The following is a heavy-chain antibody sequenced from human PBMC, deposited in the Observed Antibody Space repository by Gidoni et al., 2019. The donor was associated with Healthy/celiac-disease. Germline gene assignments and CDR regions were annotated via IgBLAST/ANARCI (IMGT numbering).Heavy chain of an antibody. V-gene: IGHV1-18*01. J-gene: IGHJ3*02. CDR3: ARFGEWELHRTRPLNDAFDI. D-gene: IGHD1-26*01. CDR1: GYTFTSYG. Sequence: QFQLVQSGAEVKKPGASVKVSCKAFGYTFTSYGISWVRQAPGQGLEWMGWISAYNGNTNYAQKLQGRVTMTTDTSTSTAYMELRSLRSDDTAVYYCARFGEWELHRTRPLNDAFDIWGQGTMVTVSS. CDR2: ISAYNGNT.